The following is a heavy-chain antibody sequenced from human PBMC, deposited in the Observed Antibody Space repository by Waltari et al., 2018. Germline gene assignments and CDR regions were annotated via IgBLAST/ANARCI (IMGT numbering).Heavy chain of an antibody. CDR1: GGTFSSYA. V-gene: IGHV1-69*08. J-gene: IGHJ3*02. CDR3: ARDDGAVAAKGHFDI. CDR2: IIPIFGTA. D-gene: IGHD6-19*01. Sequence: QVQLVQSGAEVKKPGPSVKGSCKASGGTFSSYAISWVRHAPGQGLEWMGRIIPIFGTANYAQKFQGRVTITADKSTSTAYMELSSLRSEDTAVYYCARDDGAVAAKGHFDIWGQGTMVTVSS.